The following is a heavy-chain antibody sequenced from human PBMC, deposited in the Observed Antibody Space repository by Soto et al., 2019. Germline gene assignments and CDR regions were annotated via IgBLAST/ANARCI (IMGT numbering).Heavy chain of an antibody. D-gene: IGHD2-21*02. V-gene: IGHV3-64*04. CDR2: ISSNGGST. CDR3: SRDDFCGGDCYDAFDI. Sequence: GGSLRLSCSASGFTFSSYAMHWIRQAPGKGLEYVSAISSNGGSTYYADSVKGRFTISRDNSKNTLYLQMNSLRAEDTAVYYCSRDDFCGGDCYDAFDIWGQGTMVTVSS. J-gene: IGHJ3*02. CDR1: GFTFSSYA.